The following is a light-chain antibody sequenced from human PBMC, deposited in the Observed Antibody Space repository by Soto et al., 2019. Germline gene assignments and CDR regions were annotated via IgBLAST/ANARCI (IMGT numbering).Light chain of an antibody. CDR2: GAS. Sequence: EMVMTQSPATLSVSPGERAAFSCRASQSVSSNLAWYQQKPGQAPRLLIYGASTRAAGIPARFSGSGSGTEFTLTISSLQSEDYAVYYCQQYNDWWTFGQGTKVDIK. CDR1: QSVSSN. V-gene: IGKV3-15*01. CDR3: QQYNDWWT. J-gene: IGKJ1*01.